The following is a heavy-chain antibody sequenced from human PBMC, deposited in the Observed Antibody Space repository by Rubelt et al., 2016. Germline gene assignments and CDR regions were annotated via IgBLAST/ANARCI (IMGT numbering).Heavy chain of an antibody. D-gene: IGHD3-16*02. J-gene: IGHJ4*02. CDR3: ARQATFGGVITFFDY. Sequence: GPGLVKPSETLSLTCTVSGGSISSSYWSWIRQPPGKGLEWIGYIYYSGSTNYNPSLKSRVTISVDTSKNQFSLKLSSVTAADTAVYYCARQATFGGVITFFDYWGQGTLVTVSS. V-gene: IGHV4-59*01. CDR2: IYYSGST. CDR1: GGSISSSY.